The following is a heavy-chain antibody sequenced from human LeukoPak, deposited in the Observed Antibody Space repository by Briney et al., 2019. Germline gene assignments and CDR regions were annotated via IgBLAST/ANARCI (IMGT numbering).Heavy chain of an antibody. Sequence: GGSLRLSCAASGFTFSSYAMSWVRQAPGKGLEWVSAISGSGGSTYYADSVKGRFTIYRDNAKNTVYLQMNSLRAEDTAVYYCARLRYFDWLLFFDYWGQGTLVTVSS. CDR1: GFTFSSYA. V-gene: IGHV3-23*01. CDR3: ARLRYFDWLLFFDY. CDR2: ISGSGGST. J-gene: IGHJ4*02. D-gene: IGHD3-9*01.